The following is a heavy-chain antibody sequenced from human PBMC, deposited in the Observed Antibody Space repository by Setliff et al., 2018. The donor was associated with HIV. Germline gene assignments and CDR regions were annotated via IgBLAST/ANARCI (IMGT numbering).Heavy chain of an antibody. Sequence: PGGSLRLSCAASGFSFSTFAMSWVRQAPGKGLEWLSVILTGGQSPYYADSVKGRFTISRDDSKNTFYLEMSSLTADDTGVYFCAKYPRGGSLYYMDVWGKGTTVTVSS. J-gene: IGHJ6*03. CDR3: AKYPRGGSLYYMDV. CDR2: ILTGGQSP. D-gene: IGHD2-15*01. V-gene: IGHV3-23*03. CDR1: GFSFSTFA.